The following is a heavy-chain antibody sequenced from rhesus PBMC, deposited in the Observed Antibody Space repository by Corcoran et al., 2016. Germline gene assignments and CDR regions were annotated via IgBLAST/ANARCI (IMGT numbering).Heavy chain of an antibody. CDR2: IYGSSGST. Sequence: QVQLQESGPGVVKPSETLSLTCAVSGGSISSGYDWSWIRQPPGKGLEWIGYIYGSSGSTNYNPSLKNRVTISKDASKNQFSLKLSSVTAADTAVYYCARDRANFDYWGQGVLVTVSS. J-gene: IGHJ4*01. CDR3: ARDRANFDY. CDR1: GGSISSGYD. V-gene: IGHV4-76*01.